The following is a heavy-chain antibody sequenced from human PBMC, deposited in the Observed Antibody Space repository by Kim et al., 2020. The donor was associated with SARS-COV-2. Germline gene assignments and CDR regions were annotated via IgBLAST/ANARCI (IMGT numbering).Heavy chain of an antibody. J-gene: IGHJ4*02. V-gene: IGHV3-48*02. CDR1: GFTFSSYS. CDR2: ISSSSTI. CDR3: ARDKHGDYTFDY. Sequence: GGSLRLSCAASGFTFSSYSMNWVRQAPGKGLEWVSYISSSSTIYFADSVKGRFTISRDNAKNSLYLQMDSLRDEDTAVYYCARDKHGDYTFDYWGQGTLVTVSS. D-gene: IGHD4-17*01.